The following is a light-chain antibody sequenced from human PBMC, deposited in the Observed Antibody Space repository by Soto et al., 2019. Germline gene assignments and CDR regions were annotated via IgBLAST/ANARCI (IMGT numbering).Light chain of an antibody. Sequence: QSALTQSPSASASLGASVKLTCTLSGGYSSYAIAWHQQQPEKGPRYLMKLNSDGSHSKGDGIPDRFSGSSSGADRYLTISSLQSEDEADYYCQTWGTGIQVFGGGTQLTVL. CDR3: QTWGTGIQV. V-gene: IGLV4-69*01. CDR1: GGYSSYA. J-gene: IGLJ2*01. CDR2: LNSDGSH.